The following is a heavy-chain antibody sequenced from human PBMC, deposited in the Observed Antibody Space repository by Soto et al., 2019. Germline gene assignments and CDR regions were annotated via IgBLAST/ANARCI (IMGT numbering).Heavy chain of an antibody. CDR3: AKVGPYDSGSYMFRYNWFGP. Sequence: VRSLRLSCAAAGFTFGSYGRHWVRQATGKGLEWVAVIWSDGSNKYYADSVKGRFTISRDKSKNTVDLQMNSLRAEDTAVYYCAKVGPYDSGSYMFRYNWFGPWGPGTLATVSS. CDR1: GFTFGSYG. D-gene: IGHD3-10*01. CDR2: IWSDGSNK. V-gene: IGHV3-33*03. J-gene: IGHJ5*02.